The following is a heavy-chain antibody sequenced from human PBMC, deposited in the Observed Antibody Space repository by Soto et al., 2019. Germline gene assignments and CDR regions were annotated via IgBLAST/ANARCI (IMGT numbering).Heavy chain of an antibody. V-gene: IGHV3-72*01. CDR3: FRVRDYYDSRGYSTDAFDI. CDR2: TRNKAKSYST. Sequence: EVQLVESGGGLVQPGGSLRLSCVVSGFSFSDHYMDWVRQAPEKRLEWVGRTRNKAKSYSTAYAASVKGRFTISRDDSRNSVYLQMDSLRTEDTAVYYCFRVRDYYDSRGYSTDAFDIWGQGSMVTVSS. D-gene: IGHD3-22*01. J-gene: IGHJ3*02. CDR1: GFSFSDHY.